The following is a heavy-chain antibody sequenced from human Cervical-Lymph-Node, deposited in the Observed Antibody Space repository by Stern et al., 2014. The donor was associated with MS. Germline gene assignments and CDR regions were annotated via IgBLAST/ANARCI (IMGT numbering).Heavy chain of an antibody. CDR3: ARGELKEGLVRGMDV. Sequence: VQLLESGAEVKKPGSSVKVSCKASGGTFSSYAISWVRQAPGQGLEWMGGVIPSFGTANYAQKFQGRVTITADESTSTAYMELSSLRSEDTAVYYCARGELKEGLVRGMDVWGQGTTVTVSS. CDR2: VIPSFGTA. CDR1: GGTFSSYA. V-gene: IGHV1-69*01. D-gene: IGHD1-26*01. J-gene: IGHJ6*02.